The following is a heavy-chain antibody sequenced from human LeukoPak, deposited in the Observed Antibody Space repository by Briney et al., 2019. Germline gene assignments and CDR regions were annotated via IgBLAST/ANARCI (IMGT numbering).Heavy chain of an antibody. CDR2: INPNSGNT. V-gene: IGHV1-8*02. Sequence: ASVKVSCKASGYTFTGYYMHWVRQAPGQGLEWMGWINPNSGNTGYAQKFQGRVTMTRNTSISTAYMELSSLRSEDTAVYYCARGRRGYWGQGTLVTVSS. CDR3: ARGRRGY. J-gene: IGHJ4*02. CDR1: GYTFTGYY. D-gene: IGHD3-10*01.